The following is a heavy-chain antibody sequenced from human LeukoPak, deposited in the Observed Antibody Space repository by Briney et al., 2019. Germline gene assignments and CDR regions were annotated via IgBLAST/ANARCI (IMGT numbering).Heavy chain of an antibody. CDR3: ARTVGRGPGGHFDY. CDR1: GFTFSSYT. CDR2: ISSSSSYI. J-gene: IGHJ4*02. Sequence: GGSLRLSCAASGFTFSSYTMNWVRQAPGKGLEWVSSISSSSSYIYYADSVKGRLTISRGNAKNSLFLHMTSLRAEDTAVYYCARTVGRGPGGHFDYWGQGTLVIVSS. V-gene: IGHV3-21*04. D-gene: IGHD3-10*01.